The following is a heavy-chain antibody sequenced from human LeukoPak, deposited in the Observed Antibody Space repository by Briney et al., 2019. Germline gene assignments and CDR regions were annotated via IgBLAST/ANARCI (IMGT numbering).Heavy chain of an antibody. Sequence: PGGSLRLSCAASGFTFSDYYMTWIRQAPGKGPEWVSYISSGSNINYADSVKGRFTISRDNAKNSLYLQMNSLRAEDTAVFYCARGQYSFDYWGQGTLVTVSS. D-gene: IGHD4-11*01. J-gene: IGHJ4*02. CDR1: GFTFSDYY. CDR3: ARGQYSFDY. V-gene: IGHV3-11*01. CDR2: ISSGSNI.